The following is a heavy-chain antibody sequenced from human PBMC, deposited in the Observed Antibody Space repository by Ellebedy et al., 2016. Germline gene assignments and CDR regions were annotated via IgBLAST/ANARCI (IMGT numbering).Heavy chain of an antibody. D-gene: IGHD6-19*01. Sequence: ASVKVSCXASGYTFTSYGISWVRQAPGQGLEWMGWISAYNGNTNYAQKFQGRVTMTRNTSISTAYMELSSLRSEDTAVYYCARGRKAVAGSWAYYYYGMDVWGQGTTVTVSS. J-gene: IGHJ6*02. CDR2: ISAYNGNT. CDR3: ARGRKAVAGSWAYYYYGMDV. CDR1: GYTFTSYG. V-gene: IGHV1-18*01.